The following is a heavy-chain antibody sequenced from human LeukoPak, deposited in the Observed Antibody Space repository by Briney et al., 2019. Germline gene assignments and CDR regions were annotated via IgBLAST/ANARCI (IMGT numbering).Heavy chain of an antibody. D-gene: IGHD1-26*01. Sequence: GGSLRLSCAASGFTFSGYWMSWVRQAPGKGLEWVANIKPEGKEKFYVDSVKGRFTISRDNANNSVSLQMNSLTAEDTAVYYCARDGIDYWGQGTLVTVSS. V-gene: IGHV3-7*04. CDR3: ARDGIDY. J-gene: IGHJ4*02. CDR1: GFTFSGYW. CDR2: IKPEGKEK.